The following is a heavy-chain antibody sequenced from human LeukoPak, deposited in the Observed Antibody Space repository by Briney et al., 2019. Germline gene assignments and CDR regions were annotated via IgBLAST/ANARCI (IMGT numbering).Heavy chain of an antibody. CDR2: INSDGSST. D-gene: IGHD1-26*01. CDR1: GFTFSSYW. CDR3: AREELLDAFDI. Sequence: GGSLRLSCAASGFTFSSYWMHWVRHAPGKGLVWVSRINSDGSSTSYADSVKGRFTISRDNAKNTLYLQMNSLRAEDTAVYYCAREELLDAFDIWGQGTMVTVSS. J-gene: IGHJ3*02. V-gene: IGHV3-74*01.